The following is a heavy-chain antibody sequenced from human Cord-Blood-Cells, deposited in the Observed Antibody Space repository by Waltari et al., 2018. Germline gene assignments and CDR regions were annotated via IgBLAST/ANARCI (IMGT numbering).Heavy chain of an antibody. V-gene: IGHV3-48*01. D-gene: IGHD2-2*01. J-gene: IGHJ3*02. Sequence: EVQLVESGGGLVQPGGSLRLSCAASGFAFSSYRMHWVRQAPGKGLEWVSYISSSSSTIYYADSVKGRFTISRDNAKNSLYLQMNSLRAEDTAVYYCARKYCSSTSCYDAFDIWGHGTMVTVSS. CDR1: GFAFSSYR. CDR2: ISSSSSTI. CDR3: ARKYCSSTSCYDAFDI.